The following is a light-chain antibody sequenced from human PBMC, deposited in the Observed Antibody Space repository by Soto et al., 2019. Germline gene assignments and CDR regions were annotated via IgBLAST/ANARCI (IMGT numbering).Light chain of an antibody. J-gene: IGKJ1*01. CDR3: QQYNSYSRT. CDR2: DAS. V-gene: IGKV1-5*01. Sequence: DIQMTQSPSSLSASVGDRVTVTCRASQSISNYLNWYQHKPGKAPKLLIYDASSLESGVPSRFSGSGSGTEFTLTISSLQPDDFATYYCQQYNSYSRTFGQGTKV. CDR1: QSISNY.